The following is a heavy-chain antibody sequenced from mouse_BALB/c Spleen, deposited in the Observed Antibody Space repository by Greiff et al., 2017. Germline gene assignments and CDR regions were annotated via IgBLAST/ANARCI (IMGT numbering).Heavy chain of an antibody. V-gene: IGHV1-9*01. D-gene: IGHD2-1*01. CDR3: ARCYGNPYWYFDV. J-gene: IGHJ1*01. Sequence: QVQLKQSGAELMKPGASVKISCKATGYTFSSYWIEWVKQRPGHGLEWIGEILPGSGSTNYNEKFKGKATFTADTSSNTAYMQLSSLTSEDSAVYYCARCYGNPYWYFDVWGAGTTVTVSS. CDR2: ILPGSGST. CDR1: GYTFSSYW.